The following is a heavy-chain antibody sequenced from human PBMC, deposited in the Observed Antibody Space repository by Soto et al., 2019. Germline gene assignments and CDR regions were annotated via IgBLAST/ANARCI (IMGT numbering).Heavy chain of an antibody. CDR1: GYTFTSYA. Sequence: ASVKVSCKASGYTFTSYAISWVRQAAGQGLEYMGWMSPDSGNAGYAQQFQGRVTMTSNTSISTAYMELSGLRSEDTAVYFCEVTTGYWGQGTMVTVSS. J-gene: IGHJ4*02. CDR2: MSPDSGNA. D-gene: IGHD2-21*02. CDR3: EVTTGY. V-gene: IGHV1-8*02.